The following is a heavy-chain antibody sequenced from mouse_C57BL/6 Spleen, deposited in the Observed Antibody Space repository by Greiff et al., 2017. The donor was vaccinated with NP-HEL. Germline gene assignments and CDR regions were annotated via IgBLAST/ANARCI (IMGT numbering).Heavy chain of an antibody. J-gene: IGHJ4*01. Sequence: VQLKQSGPELVKPGASVKISCKASGYAFSSSWMNWVKQRPGKGLEWIGRIYPGDGDTNYNGKFKGKATLTADKSSSTAYMQLSSLTSEDSAVYFCARDGNDVRAMDYWGQGTSVTVSS. V-gene: IGHV1-82*01. CDR2: IYPGDGDT. CDR3: ARDGNDVRAMDY. CDR1: GYAFSSSW. D-gene: IGHD2-12*01.